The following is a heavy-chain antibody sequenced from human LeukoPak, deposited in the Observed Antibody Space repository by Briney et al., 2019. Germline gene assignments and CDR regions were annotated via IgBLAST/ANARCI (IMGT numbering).Heavy chain of an antibody. J-gene: IGHJ6*03. Sequence: SETLSLTCTVSGGSISSYYWSWIRQPPGKGLEWIGYIYYSGSTNYNPSLKSRVTISVDTSKNQFSLKLSSVTAADTAVYYCARGEVDSSGWYYYYYYMDVWGKGTTVTVSS. CDR2: IYYSGST. CDR3: ARGEVDSSGWYYYYYYMDV. D-gene: IGHD6-19*01. CDR1: GGSISSYY. V-gene: IGHV4-59*01.